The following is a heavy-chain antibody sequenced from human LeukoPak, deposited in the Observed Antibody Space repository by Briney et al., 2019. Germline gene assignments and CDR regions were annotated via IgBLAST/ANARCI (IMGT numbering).Heavy chain of an antibody. V-gene: IGHV1-69*06. CDR1: GGTFSTFG. D-gene: IGHD2-15*01. Sequence: SVKVSCKASGGTFSTFGISWVRQAPGQGLEWMGGIIPMSGTVNNAQKFQGRVTITADTSTTTAYMELRSLTSDDTAVYYCARAGAVVDNWFDPWGQGTLVTVSP. J-gene: IGHJ5*02. CDR3: ARAGAVVDNWFDP. CDR2: IIPMSGTV.